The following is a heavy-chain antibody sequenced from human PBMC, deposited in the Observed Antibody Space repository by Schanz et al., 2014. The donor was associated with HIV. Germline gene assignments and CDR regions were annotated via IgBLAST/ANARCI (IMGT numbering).Heavy chain of an antibody. V-gene: IGHV4-31*03. Sequence: VQLRVSGPGLVKPSQTLSLTCTVSGGSITSDGYYWSWVRQLPGKGLQWIGYIHHSGDTYYDASLRRRVTVSMDTSKNRFSLKMTAVTAADTAVYYCARSQDTSWFFWGQGTLVTVSS. J-gene: IGHJ4*02. D-gene: IGHD2-2*01. CDR1: GGSITSDGYY. CDR3: ARSQDTSWFF. CDR2: IHHSGDT.